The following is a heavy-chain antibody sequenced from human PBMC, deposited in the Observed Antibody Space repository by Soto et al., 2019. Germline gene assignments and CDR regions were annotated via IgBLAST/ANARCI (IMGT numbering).Heavy chain of an antibody. V-gene: IGHV1-46*01. CDR3: AREENCSDGICYSEYFQR. CDR1: GYIFTAYS. Sequence: VASVKVSCKASGYIFTAYSMHWVRQAPGQGLEWMGVVNPSGGSTNYAQKFQGRITTTRDTSTSTVYMDLSSLTSEDTAVYYCAREENCSDGICYSEYFQRWGQGTLVTVSS. J-gene: IGHJ1*01. D-gene: IGHD2-15*01. CDR2: VNPSGGST.